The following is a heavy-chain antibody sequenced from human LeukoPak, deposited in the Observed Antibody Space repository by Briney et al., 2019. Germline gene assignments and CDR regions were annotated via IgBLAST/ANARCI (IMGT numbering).Heavy chain of an antibody. D-gene: IGHD5-18*01. V-gene: IGHV4-59*01. Sequence: SETLSLTCTVSGGSISSYYWSWTRQPPGKGLEWIGYIYYSGSTNYNPSLKSRVTISVDTSKNQFSLKLSSVTAADTAVYYCARVSRYSYGYVYDYWGQGTLVTVSS. J-gene: IGHJ4*02. CDR1: GGSISSYY. CDR2: IYYSGST. CDR3: ARVSRYSYGYVYDY.